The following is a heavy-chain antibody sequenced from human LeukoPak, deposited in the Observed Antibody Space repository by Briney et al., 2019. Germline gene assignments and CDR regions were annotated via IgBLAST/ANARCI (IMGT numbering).Heavy chain of an antibody. D-gene: IGHD6-13*01. CDR2: IIPIFGTA. J-gene: IGHJ1*01. CDR3: ASSLYSSSWLPSEYFQH. CDR1: GGTFSSYA. Sequence: ASVKVSCKASGGTFSSYAISWVRQAPGQGLEWMGGIIPIFGTANYAQKFQGRVTITADESTSTAYMELSSLRSEDTAVYYCASSLYSSSWLPSEYFQHWGQGTLVTVSS. V-gene: IGHV1-69*01.